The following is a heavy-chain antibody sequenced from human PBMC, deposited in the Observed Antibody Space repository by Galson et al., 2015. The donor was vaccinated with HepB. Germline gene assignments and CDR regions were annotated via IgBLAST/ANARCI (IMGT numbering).Heavy chain of an antibody. D-gene: IGHD5/OR15-5a*01. CDR2: ISSSSSYI. V-gene: IGHV3-21*01. J-gene: IGHJ4*02. Sequence: SLRLSCAASGFTLSSYSMNWVRQAPGEGLEWVSSISSSSSYIYYADSVKGRFTISRDNAKNSLYLQMNSLRAEDTAVYYCARDRGIVSSPNDYWGQGTLVTVSS. CDR3: ARDRGIVSSPNDY. CDR1: GFTLSSYS.